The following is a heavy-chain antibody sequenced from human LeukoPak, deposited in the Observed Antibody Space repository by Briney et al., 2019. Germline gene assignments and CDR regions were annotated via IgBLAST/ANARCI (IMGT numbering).Heavy chain of an antibody. CDR3: ARARTPGAFDI. J-gene: IGHJ3*02. CDR2: IYSGGST. V-gene: IGHV3-53*01. Sequence: GGSLRLSCAASGFTVSSNYMSWVRQAPGKGLEWVSVIYSGGSTYYADSVKGRFTISRDNSKNTLYLQINSLRAEDTAVYYCARARTPGAFDIWGQGTMVTVSS. CDR1: GFTVSSNY. D-gene: IGHD2-2*01.